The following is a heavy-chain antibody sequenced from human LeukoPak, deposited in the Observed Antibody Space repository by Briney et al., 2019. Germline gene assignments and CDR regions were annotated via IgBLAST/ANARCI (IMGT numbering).Heavy chain of an antibody. CDR3: ARLPYYYDYYFDY. Sequence: SETLSLTCTVSGGSISSYYWSWIRQPPGKGLEWIGYIYYSGSTNYNPSLKSRVTISVDTSKNQFSLKLSSVTAADTAVYYCARLPYYYDYYFDYWGQGTLVTVSS. D-gene: IGHD3-22*01. V-gene: IGHV4-59*12. J-gene: IGHJ4*02. CDR1: GGSISSYY. CDR2: IYYSGST.